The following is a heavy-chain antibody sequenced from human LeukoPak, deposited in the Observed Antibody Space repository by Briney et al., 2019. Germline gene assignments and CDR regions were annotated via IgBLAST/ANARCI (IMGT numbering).Heavy chain of an antibody. CDR3: ARDKGDDFWSGSHVRNWFDP. Sequence: ASVKVSCKASGYTFTSYYMHWVRQAPGQGLEWMGIINPSGGSTSYAQKFQGRVTMTRDTSMSTVYMELSSLRSEDTAMYYCARDKGDDFWSGSHVRNWFDPWGQGTLVTVSS. V-gene: IGHV1-46*01. CDR2: INPSGGST. CDR1: GYTFTSYY. J-gene: IGHJ5*02. D-gene: IGHD3-3*01.